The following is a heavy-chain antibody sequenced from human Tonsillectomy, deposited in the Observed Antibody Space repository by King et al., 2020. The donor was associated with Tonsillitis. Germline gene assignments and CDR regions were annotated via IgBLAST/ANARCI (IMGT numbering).Heavy chain of an antibody. V-gene: IGHV3-49*03. J-gene: IGHJ6*02. CDR2: FRSKADGGTT. CDR3: TRDNSDYVYYSYGMDV. D-gene: IGHD4-11*01. Sequence: VQLVESVGGLVQPGRSLRLSCTASGFTFGDYALSWFRQAPGKGLEWLGFFRSKADGGTTEYAASVKGRFTISRDDSKNIAYLQMNSLKTEDTAVYFCTRDNSDYVYYSYGMDVWGQGTTVTVSS. CDR1: GFTFGDYA.